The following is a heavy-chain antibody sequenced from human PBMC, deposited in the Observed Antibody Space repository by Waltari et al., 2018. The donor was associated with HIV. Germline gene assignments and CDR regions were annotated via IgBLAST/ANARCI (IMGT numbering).Heavy chain of an antibody. J-gene: IGHJ4*02. CDR1: GFTFSSHG. V-gene: IGHV3-23*01. Sequence: EVQLLESGGGLVQPGGSLRLSCAASGFTFSSHGISWVRQAPGKGLEWVSGISGGGESTYYAASVKGRFTIARDKSKNTLYLQMNSLRAEDTAVYYCAKDSQQLVNYFDYWGQGTLVTVAS. CDR2: ISGGGEST. D-gene: IGHD6-13*01. CDR3: AKDSQQLVNYFDY.